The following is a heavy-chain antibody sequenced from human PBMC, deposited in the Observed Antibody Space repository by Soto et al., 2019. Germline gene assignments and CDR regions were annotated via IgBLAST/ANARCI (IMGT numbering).Heavy chain of an antibody. V-gene: IGHV3-30*18. D-gene: IGHD3-10*01. CDR3: AKDQSYYGSASKPLNNYYYFGMDV. J-gene: IGHJ6*02. CDR2: ISYDGSNK. CDR1: GFTFSSYG. Sequence: QVQLVESGGGVVQPGRSLRLSCAVSGFTFSSYGMHWVRQAPGKGLEWVAVISYDGSNKYYADSVKGRFTISRDNSKNTLYLQMNSLRAEDTAVYYCAKDQSYYGSASKPLNNYYYFGMDVWGQGTTVTVSS.